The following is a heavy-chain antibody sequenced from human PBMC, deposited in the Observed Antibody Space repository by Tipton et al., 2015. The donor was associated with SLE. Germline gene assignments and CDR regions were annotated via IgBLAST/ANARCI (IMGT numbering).Heavy chain of an antibody. CDR1: GFTFDDYA. J-gene: IGHJ4*02. V-gene: IGHV3-20*04. Sequence: GSLRLSCAASGFTFDDYAMHWVRQAPGKGLEWVSGINWNGGSTGYADSVKGRFTISRDNAKNSLYLQMNSLRAEDTALYYCARAPYSSSSGDYWGQGTLVTVAS. CDR3: ARAPYSSSSGDY. D-gene: IGHD6-6*01. CDR2: INWNGGST.